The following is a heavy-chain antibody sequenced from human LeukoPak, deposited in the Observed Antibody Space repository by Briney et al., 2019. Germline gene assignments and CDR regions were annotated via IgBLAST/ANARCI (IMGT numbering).Heavy chain of an antibody. CDR1: GYTFTSYG. D-gene: IGHD3-9*01. J-gene: IGHJ5*02. V-gene: IGHV1-18*01. CDR3: ATQYYDILTGYQPFDP. Sequence: ASVKVSCKASGYTFTSYGISWVRQAPGQGLEWTGWISAYNGNTNYAQKLQGRVTMTTDTSTSTAYMELRSLRSDDTAVYYCATQYYDILTGYQPFDPWGQGTLVTVSS. CDR2: ISAYNGNT.